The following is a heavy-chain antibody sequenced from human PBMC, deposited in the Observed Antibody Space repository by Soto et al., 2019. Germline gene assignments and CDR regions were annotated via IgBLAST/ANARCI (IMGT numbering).Heavy chain of an antibody. V-gene: IGHV4-59*01. CDR1: GGSISSYY. J-gene: IGHJ5*02. CDR2: IYYSGST. CDR3: ARGDWFDP. Sequence: QVQLQESGPGLVKPSETLSLTCTVSGGSISSYYWSWIRQPPGKGLEWIGYIYYSGSTNYNPSLKSRVTISVDTSKNQFSLKLSSVTAADTVVYYCARGDWFDPWGQGTLVTVSS.